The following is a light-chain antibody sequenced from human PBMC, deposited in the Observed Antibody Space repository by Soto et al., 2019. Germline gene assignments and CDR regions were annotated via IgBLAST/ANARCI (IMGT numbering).Light chain of an antibody. CDR2: WAS. V-gene: IGKV4-1*01. CDR1: QSVLSYADNKNY. CDR3: QQYHSDPIT. J-gene: IGKJ5*01. Sequence: DFVMTQSPDSLALSLGERATINCKSSQSVLSYADNKNYLAWFQQKPGQPPKLLIYWASTRESGVPDRFSGTGSETDFTLTINSLQAEDVAVYYCQQYHSDPITFGKGTRPEI.